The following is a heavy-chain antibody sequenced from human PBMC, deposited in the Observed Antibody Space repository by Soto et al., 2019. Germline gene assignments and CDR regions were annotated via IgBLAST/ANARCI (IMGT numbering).Heavy chain of an antibody. CDR1: CGSISSGGYY. D-gene: IGHD4-17*01. CDR3: ARDYGGFYFDY. CDR2: IYYSGST. J-gene: IGHJ4*02. V-gene: IGHV4-31*03. Sequence: SETLSLTCTVSCGSISSGGYYWSWIRQHPGKGLEWIGYIYYSGSTYYNPSLKSRVTISVDTSKNQFSLKLSSVTAADTAVYYCARDYGGFYFDYWGQGTLVTVSS.